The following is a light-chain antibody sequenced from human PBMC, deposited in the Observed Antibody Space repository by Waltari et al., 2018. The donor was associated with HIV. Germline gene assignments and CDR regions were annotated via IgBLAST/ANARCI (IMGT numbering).Light chain of an antibody. CDR2: DVS. Sequence: QSALTQPRSVSGSPGQSVTISCTGTSSDVGGYNYVSWYQQHPGQAPQLMIYDVSKRPSGVPDRFAGSKSGNTASLTISGLQAEDEADYYCCSYAGSYTFVFGGGTKLTVL. J-gene: IGLJ2*01. CDR1: SSDVGGYNY. V-gene: IGLV2-11*01. CDR3: CSYAGSYTFV.